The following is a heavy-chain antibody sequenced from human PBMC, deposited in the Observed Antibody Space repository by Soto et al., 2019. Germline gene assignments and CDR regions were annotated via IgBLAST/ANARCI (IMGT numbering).Heavy chain of an antibody. D-gene: IGHD3-9*01. CDR2: ISYDGSNK. Sequence: QVQLVETGGGVVQPGRSLRLSWAASGFTFSSYAMHWVRQAPGKGLEWVAVISYDGSNKYYADSVKGRFTISRDNSKNTLYLQMNSLRAEDTAVYYCARDPFDILTGYYYYGMDVWGQGTTVTVSS. J-gene: IGHJ6*02. CDR1: GFTFSSYA. V-gene: IGHV3-30-3*01. CDR3: ARDPFDILTGYYYYGMDV.